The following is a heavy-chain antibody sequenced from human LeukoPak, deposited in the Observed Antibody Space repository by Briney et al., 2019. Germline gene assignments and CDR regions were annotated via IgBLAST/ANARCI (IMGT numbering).Heavy chain of an antibody. CDR1: GYTFTIHD. CDR2: MSPNSGDT. Sequence: ASVKVSCKASGYTFTIHDINWVRQATGQGLEWMGWMSPNSGDTGYAQKFQGRITMTSDSSISTAYMELSSLRSEDTAIYYCVRTPPNWGFDYWGQGTLVTVSS. J-gene: IGHJ4*02. CDR3: VRTPPNWGFDY. V-gene: IGHV1-8*01. D-gene: IGHD7-27*01.